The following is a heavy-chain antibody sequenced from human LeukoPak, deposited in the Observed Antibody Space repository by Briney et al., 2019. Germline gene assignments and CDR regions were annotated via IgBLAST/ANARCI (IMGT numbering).Heavy chain of an antibody. CDR1: GFTFSNYG. Sequence: GGSLRLSCAASGFTFSNYGMSWVRQAPGKGLEWVSGINWNGGSTGYADSVKGRFTISRDNAKNSLYLQMNSLRAEDTALYHCAREGTWSNDYWGQGTLVTVSS. V-gene: IGHV3-20*01. D-gene: IGHD2-15*01. CDR3: AREGTWSNDY. CDR2: INWNGGST. J-gene: IGHJ4*02.